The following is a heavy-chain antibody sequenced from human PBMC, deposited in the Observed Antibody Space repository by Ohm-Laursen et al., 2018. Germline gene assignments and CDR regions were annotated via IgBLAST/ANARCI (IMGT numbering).Heavy chain of an antibody. CDR2: IMLDGSEE. J-gene: IGHJ4*02. D-gene: IGHD2-15*01. V-gene: IGHV3-7*01. CDR1: GFTFSRYW. Sequence: SLRLSCAASGFTFSRYWMSWVRQAPGKGLEWVAKIMLDGSEEYYVDSVKGRFTISRDSANKSVYLQMNSLRAEDTAVYYCARDLYCSGRTCYFEPYYFDYWGQGTLVTVSP. CDR3: ARDLYCSGRTCYFEPYYFDY.